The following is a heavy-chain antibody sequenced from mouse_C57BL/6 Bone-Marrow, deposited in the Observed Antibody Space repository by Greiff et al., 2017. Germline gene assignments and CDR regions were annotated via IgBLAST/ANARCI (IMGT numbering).Heavy chain of an antibody. CDR2: ISSGSSTI. CDR1: GFTFSDYG. V-gene: IGHV5-17*01. CDR3: AGDYYGSLWYFDV. Sequence: EVNVVESGGGLVKPGGSLKLSCAASGFTFSDYGMHWVRQAPEKGLEWVAYISSGSSTIYYADTVKGRFTISRDNAKNTLFLQMTSLRSEDTAMYDCAGDYYGSLWYFDVWGTGTTVTVSS. D-gene: IGHD1-1*01. J-gene: IGHJ1*03.